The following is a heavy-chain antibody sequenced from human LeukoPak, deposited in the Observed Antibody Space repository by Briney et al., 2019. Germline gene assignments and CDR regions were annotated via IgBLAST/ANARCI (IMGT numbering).Heavy chain of an antibody. J-gene: IGHJ4*02. CDR2: IYYSAST. D-gene: IGHD1-26*01. V-gene: IGHV4-39*07. CDR1: GGSISSSSYY. CDR3: ARGQVGATWSDY. Sequence: SETLSLTCTVSGGSISSSSYYWGWIRQPPGKGLEWIGSIYYSASTYYNPSLKSRVTISVDTSKNQFSLKLSSVTAADTAVYYCARGQVGATWSDYWGQGTLVTVSS.